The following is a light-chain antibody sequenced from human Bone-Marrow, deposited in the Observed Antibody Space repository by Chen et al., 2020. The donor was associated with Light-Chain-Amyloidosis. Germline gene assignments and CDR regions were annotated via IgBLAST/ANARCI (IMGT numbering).Light chain of an antibody. CDR2: DDS. Sequence: SYVLTQPSSVSVAPGQTATIACGGNNIVSTSVHWYQQTPGQAPLRVVYDDSDRPSGIPERLSGSNSGTTSTLNISRVEAGDEAYYYCQEWDRRSDRQVFGGGTKLTVL. CDR1: NIVSTS. V-gene: IGLV3-21*02. CDR3: QEWDRRSDRQV. J-gene: IGLJ3*02.